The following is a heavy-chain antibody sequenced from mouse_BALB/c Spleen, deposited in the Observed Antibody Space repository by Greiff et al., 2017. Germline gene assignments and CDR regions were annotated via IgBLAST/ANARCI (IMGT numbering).Heavy chain of an antibody. CDR3: ARSGDYDYWYFDV. D-gene: IGHD2-4*01. J-gene: IGHJ1*01. V-gene: IGHV5-17*02. CDR1: GFTFSSFG. CDR2: ISSGSSTI. Sequence: DVMLVESGGGLVQPGGSRKLSCAASGFTFSSFGMHWVRQAPEKGLEWVAYISSGSSTIYYADTVKGRFTISRDNPKNTLFLQMTSLRSEDTAMYYCARSGDYDYWYFDVWGAGTTVTVSS.